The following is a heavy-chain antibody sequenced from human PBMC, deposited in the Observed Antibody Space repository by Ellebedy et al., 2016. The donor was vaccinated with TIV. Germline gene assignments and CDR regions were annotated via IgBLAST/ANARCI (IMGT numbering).Heavy chain of an antibody. CDR1: GYIFTNYW. CDR3: ARHENLYDAFDI. J-gene: IGHJ3*02. Sequence: ASVKVSCKGSGYIFTNYWIGWVRQMPGKGLEWMGIIYPGESDTRYSPSFQGQVTISADKSINTAYLQWSSLRASDTAMYYCARHENLYDAFDIWGQGTIVAVSS. V-gene: IGHV5-51*01. CDR2: IYPGESDT. D-gene: IGHD1-14*01.